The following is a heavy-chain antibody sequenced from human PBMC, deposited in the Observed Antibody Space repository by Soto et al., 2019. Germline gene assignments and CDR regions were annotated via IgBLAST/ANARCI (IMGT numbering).Heavy chain of an antibody. CDR3: AHRLNGPVKT. D-gene: IGHD2-2*01. V-gene: IGHV2-5*02. CDR2: IYWDDDK. CDR1: GFSLSTSGVG. J-gene: IGHJ5*02. Sequence: QITLKESGPTLVKPTQTLTLTCTFSGFSLSTSGVGVGWIRQPPGKALEWLAVIYWDDDKRYRPSLKSRLTITKDAHKNQVVLRTTNMDPVDTATHYCAHRLNGPVKTWGQGTLVTVSS.